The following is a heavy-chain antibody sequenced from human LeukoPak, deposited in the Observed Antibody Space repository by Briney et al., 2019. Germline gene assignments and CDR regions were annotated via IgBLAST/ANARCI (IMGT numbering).Heavy chain of an antibody. J-gene: IGHJ4*02. V-gene: IGHV1-18*01. CDR3: ARDSTYYDYVWGSYRYTHFDY. Sequence: GASVKVSCKASGYTFTSYGISWVRQAPGQGLEWMGWIRADKGNTNYAQNLQGRVTMTTDTSTSTAYMELRSLRSDDTAVYYCARDSTYYDYVWGSYRYTHFDYWGQGTLVTVSS. D-gene: IGHD3-16*02. CDR1: GYTFTSYG. CDR2: IRADKGNT.